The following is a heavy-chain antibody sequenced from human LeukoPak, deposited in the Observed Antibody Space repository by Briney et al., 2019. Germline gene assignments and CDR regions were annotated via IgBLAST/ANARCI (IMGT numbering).Heavy chain of an antibody. CDR1: GFTFSSYS. CDR3: ARDRPTYGSGSYLIY. V-gene: IGHV3-21*01. Sequence: PGGSLRLSCAASGFTFSSYSMNWVRQAPGKGLEWVSSISSSSSYIYYADSVKGRFTISRDNAKNSLYLQMNSLRAEDTAVYYCARDRPTYGSGSYLIYWGQGTLVTVSS. D-gene: IGHD3-10*01. CDR2: ISSSSSYI. J-gene: IGHJ4*02.